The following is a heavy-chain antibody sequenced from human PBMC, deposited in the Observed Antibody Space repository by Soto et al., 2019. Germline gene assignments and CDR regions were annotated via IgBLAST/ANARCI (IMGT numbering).Heavy chain of an antibody. CDR2: IKSKTDGGTA. CDR1: GFTFSKAW. D-gene: IGHD1-26*01. V-gene: IGHV3-15*07. CDR3: TTDSYSSTIIVRFDY. J-gene: IGHJ4*02. Sequence: PGGSLRLSCAASGFTFSKAWINWVRQVPGKGLEWVGRIKSKTDGGTADYAAPVKGRFAVSRDDSKNMVYLQMNSLKTEDTCIYYCTTDSYSSTIIVRFDYWGQGTEVTVSS.